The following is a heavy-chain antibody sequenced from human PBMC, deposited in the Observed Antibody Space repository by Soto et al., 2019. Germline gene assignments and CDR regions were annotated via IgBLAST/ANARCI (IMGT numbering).Heavy chain of an antibody. CDR1: GGSIISYY. J-gene: IGHJ4*02. CDR3: AGTDIVVVPAALDY. V-gene: IGHV4-59*01. Sequence: SETLSLTCTVSGGSIISYYWSWIRQPPGKGLEWIGYIYYSGSTNYNPSLKSRVTISVDTSKNQFSLKLSSVTAADTAVYYCAGTDIVVVPAALDYWGQGTLVT. D-gene: IGHD2-2*01. CDR2: IYYSGST.